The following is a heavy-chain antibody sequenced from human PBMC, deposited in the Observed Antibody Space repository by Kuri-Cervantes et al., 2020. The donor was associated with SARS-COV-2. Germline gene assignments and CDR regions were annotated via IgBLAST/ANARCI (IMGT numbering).Heavy chain of an antibody. J-gene: IGHJ5*02. Sequence: ASVKISCKASGYTFTSYGISWGRQAPGQGLEWMGWISAYNGNTNYAQKLQGRVTMTIDTSTSTAYMELRSLRSEDTAVYYCARAHQERCSSTSCYTLNWFDPWGQGTLVTVSS. V-gene: IGHV1-18*04. CDR3: ARAHQERCSSTSCYTLNWFDP. D-gene: IGHD2-2*02. CDR2: ISAYNGNT. CDR1: GYTFTSYG.